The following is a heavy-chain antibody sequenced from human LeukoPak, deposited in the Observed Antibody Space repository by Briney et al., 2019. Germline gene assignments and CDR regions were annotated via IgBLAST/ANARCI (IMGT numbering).Heavy chain of an antibody. D-gene: IGHD3-10*02. CDR3: ARAPQPHYYVL. CDR2: IYYSGST. Sequence: PSETLSLTCTVSGGSISSSSYYWGWIRQPPGKGLEWIGYIYYSGSTNYNPSLKSRVTISVDTSKNQFSLKLSSVTAADTAVYYCARAPQPHYYVLWGQGTLVTVSS. V-gene: IGHV4-61*05. J-gene: IGHJ4*02. CDR1: GGSISSSSYY.